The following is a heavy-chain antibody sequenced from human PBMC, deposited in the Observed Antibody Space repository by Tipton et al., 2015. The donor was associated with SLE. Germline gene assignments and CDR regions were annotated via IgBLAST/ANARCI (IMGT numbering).Heavy chain of an antibody. D-gene: IGHD1-26*01. V-gene: IGHV3-23*01. J-gene: IGHJ4*02. Sequence: GSLRLSCAASGFTFSGYAMSWVRQAPGKGLEWLSGISKDGDSTFYVDSVKGRFTISRENSKNTLFLQLNSLTAEDTAVYYCAKDYPSGTYWWGQGTLVTVSS. CDR2: ISKDGDST. CDR1: GFTFSGYA. CDR3: AKDYPSGTYW.